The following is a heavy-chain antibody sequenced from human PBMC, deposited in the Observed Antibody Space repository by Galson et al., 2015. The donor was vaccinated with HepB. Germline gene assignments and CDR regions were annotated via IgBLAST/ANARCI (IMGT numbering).Heavy chain of an antibody. D-gene: IGHD2-8*02. J-gene: IGHJ5*02. Sequence: SVKVSCKASGYTFTSYGISWVRQAPGQWLEWMGWISPYNANINYAQKLQGRVTMTTDTSTSTAYMELRSLKSDDTAVYYCARDPSGGGVFWTWGQGTLVTVSS. CDR3: ARDPSGGGVFWT. CDR1: GYTFTSYG. CDR2: ISPYNANI. V-gene: IGHV1-18*01.